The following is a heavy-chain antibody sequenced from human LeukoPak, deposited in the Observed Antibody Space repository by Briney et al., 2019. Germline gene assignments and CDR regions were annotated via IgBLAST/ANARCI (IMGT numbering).Heavy chain of an antibody. CDR2: ISYDGSNK. Sequence: GGYLRLSCAASGFTFSSYAMHWVRQAPGKGLEWVAVISYDGSNKYYADSVKGRFTISRDNAKNSLYLQMNSLRAEDTAVYYCARDGLQIVVVPAAMQAFDIWGQGTMVTVSS. CDR1: GFTFSSYA. J-gene: IGHJ3*02. D-gene: IGHD2-2*01. CDR3: ARDGLQIVVVPAAMQAFDI. V-gene: IGHV3-30-3*01.